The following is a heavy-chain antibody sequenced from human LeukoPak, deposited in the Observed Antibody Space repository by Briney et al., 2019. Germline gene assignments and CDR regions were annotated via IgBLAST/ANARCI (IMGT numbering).Heavy chain of an antibody. V-gene: IGHV3-30-3*01. CDR1: GFTFSSYA. CDR3: ARDLLELRL. D-gene: IGHD1-7*01. J-gene: IGHJ4*02. CDR2: ISYDRSNK. Sequence: GGSLRLSCAASGFTFSSYAMHWVRQAPGKGLEWVAVISYDRSNKYYADSVKVRFTISRDNSKNTLYLQMNSLRAEDTAVYYCARDLLELRLWGQGTLVTVSS.